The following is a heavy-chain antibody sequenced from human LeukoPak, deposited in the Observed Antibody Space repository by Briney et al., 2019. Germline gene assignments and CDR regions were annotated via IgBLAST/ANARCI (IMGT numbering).Heavy chain of an antibody. CDR1: GGSISSYY. J-gene: IGHJ5*02. CDR2: IYTSGST. CDR3: ARDETEVGATVWFDP. D-gene: IGHD1-26*01. Sequence: PSETLSLTCTVSGGSISSYYWSWIRQPAGKGLEWIGRIYTSGSTNYNPSLKSRVTMSVDTSKNQFSLKPSSVTAADTAVYYCARDETEVGATVWFDPWGQGTLVTVSS. V-gene: IGHV4-4*07.